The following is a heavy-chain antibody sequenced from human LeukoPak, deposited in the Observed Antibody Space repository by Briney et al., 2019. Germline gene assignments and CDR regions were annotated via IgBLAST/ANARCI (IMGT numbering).Heavy chain of an antibody. D-gene: IGHD2-21*01. CDR2: IYSSGST. J-gene: IGHJ4*02. CDR1: GGSISDYF. CDR3: ARGPYCGDDCYFDS. Sequence: SETLSLTCTVSGGSISDYFWSWIRQPAGKGLEWIGLIYSSGSTLYNPSLKSRVTISVDTSKNQFSLRLTSVTAADTAVYYCARGPYCGDDCYFDSWGRGTLFTVSS. V-gene: IGHV4-4*07.